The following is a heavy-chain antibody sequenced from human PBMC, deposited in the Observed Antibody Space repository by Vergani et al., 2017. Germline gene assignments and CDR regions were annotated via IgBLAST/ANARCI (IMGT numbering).Heavy chain of an antibody. CDR2: IYSTGST. CDR3: AGVMYRDEAATGYGVEEMDI. Sequence: QVQLEESGPGLVKPSETLSLTCTVSGGSFNTYYWSWIRQSPGKGLEWIGDIYSTGSTNYNPSFNSRVTMSVDTSKNHFSLKLRSVTAADTAVYFWAGVMYRDEAATGYGVEEMDIWGQGTTVTVSS. D-gene: IGHD4/OR15-4a*01. V-gene: IGHV4-59*13. CDR1: GGSFNTYY. J-gene: IGHJ6*02.